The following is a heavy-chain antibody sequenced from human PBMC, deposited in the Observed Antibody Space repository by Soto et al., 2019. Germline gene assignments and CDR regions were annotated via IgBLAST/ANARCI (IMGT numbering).Heavy chain of an antibody. Sequence: PXETLSLPITVSGGSFGRGNYYWSWIRQRPGKGLEWIGYIYDSGSTFYKPSLKSRIAISIDTSKNQFSLRLSSVTAADTAVYYCANLSFIWKNFDYWGKGTLVTVSS. V-gene: IGHV4-31*03. CDR1: GGSFGRGNYY. D-gene: IGHD1-1*01. CDR3: ANLSFIWKNFDY. J-gene: IGHJ4*02. CDR2: IYDSGST.